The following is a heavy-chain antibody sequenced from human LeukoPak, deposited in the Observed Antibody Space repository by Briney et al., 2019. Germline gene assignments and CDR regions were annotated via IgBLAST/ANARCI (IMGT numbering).Heavy chain of an antibody. CDR1: GFTFSNAW. J-gene: IGHJ2*01. Sequence: MPGGSLRLSCTASGFTFSNAWMSWVRQAPGKGLEGVGRVKSKTDGGTTDYAAPVKGRFTISRDDSKNTLYLRMNSLRDEDTAVYYCARVWWDSSYWYFDRWGRGTLVTVSS. CDR3: ARVWWDSSYWYFDR. CDR2: VKSKTDGGTT. V-gene: IGHV3-15*01. D-gene: IGHD1-26*01.